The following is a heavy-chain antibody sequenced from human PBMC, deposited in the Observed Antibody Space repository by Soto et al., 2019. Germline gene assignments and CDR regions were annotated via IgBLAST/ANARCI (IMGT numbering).Heavy chain of an antibody. CDR2: INAGNGNT. Sequence: VASVKVSCKASGYTFTSYAMHWVRQAPGQRLERMGWINAGNGNTKYSQKFQGRVTITRDTSASTAYMELSSLRSEDTAVYYCARSIVVVTALDYWGQGTLVTVSS. D-gene: IGHD2-21*02. CDR3: ARSIVVVTALDY. V-gene: IGHV1-3*01. J-gene: IGHJ4*02. CDR1: GYTFTSYA.